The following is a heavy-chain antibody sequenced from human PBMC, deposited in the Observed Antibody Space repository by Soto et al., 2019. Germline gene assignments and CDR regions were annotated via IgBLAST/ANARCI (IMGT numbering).Heavy chain of an antibody. V-gene: IGHV3-53*01. CDR1: GFTVSSTY. CDR2: IYSGGST. CDR3: ARCEWELLGALAI. J-gene: IGHJ3*02. D-gene: IGHD1-26*01. Sequence: GGSLRLCCAASGFTVSSTYMCWVRQAPGKGLECGSVIYSGGSTYYSDSVKGRFTISRDNSKHTSYLQMNRLRAEDTAVYYCARCEWELLGALAIPAQRTMVTVSS.